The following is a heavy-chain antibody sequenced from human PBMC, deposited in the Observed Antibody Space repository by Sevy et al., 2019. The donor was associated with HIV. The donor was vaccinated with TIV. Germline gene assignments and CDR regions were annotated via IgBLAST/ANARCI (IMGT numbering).Heavy chain of an antibody. D-gene: IGHD5-12*01. CDR2: ITRNSYEAYGGAT. V-gene: IGHV3-49*03. Sequence: GGSLRLSCTTSGFTFDDYAMSWFRQAPGKGLERVSFITRNSYEAYGGATEYAASVKGRFIISRDESKSIAHLQMNSLKTEDTAVYYCTRGLATADTPEYYFDYWGQGTLVTVSS. CDR3: TRGLATADTPEYYFDY. J-gene: IGHJ4*02. CDR1: GFTFDDYA.